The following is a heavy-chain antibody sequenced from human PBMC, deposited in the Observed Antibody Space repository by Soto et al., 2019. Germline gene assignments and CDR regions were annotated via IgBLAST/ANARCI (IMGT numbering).Heavy chain of an antibody. CDR1: ADTFNSYS. Sequence: QVQLVQSGAEVKKPGSSVKVSCKASADTFNSYSLSWLRQAPGQRLEWIGGITPVFGTADYAQSFEDRLTINADDSTSTVYMELSSLRSDDTAVYYCARSLEGTTVTNWFDPWGQGALVTVSS. D-gene: IGHD4-17*01. CDR2: ITPVFGTA. J-gene: IGHJ5*02. CDR3: ARSLEGTTVTNWFDP. V-gene: IGHV1-69*01.